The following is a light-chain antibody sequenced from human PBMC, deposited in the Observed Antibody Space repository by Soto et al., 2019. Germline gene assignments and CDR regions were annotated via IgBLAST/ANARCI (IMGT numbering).Light chain of an antibody. CDR2: DNN. J-gene: IGLJ2*01. CDR3: GTWDSSLSSVV. Sequence: QSVLTQPPSVSAAPGQKVTISCSGGSSNIGNNYVSWYQQLPGTAPKLLIYDNNKRPSGIPDRFSGSKSGTSATLGITGLRTGDEADYYCGTWDSSLSSVVFGGGTKLTVL. V-gene: IGLV1-51*01. CDR1: SSNIGNNY.